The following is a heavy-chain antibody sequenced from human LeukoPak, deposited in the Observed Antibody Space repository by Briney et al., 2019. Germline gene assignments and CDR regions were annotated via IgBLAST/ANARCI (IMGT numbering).Heavy chain of an antibody. Sequence: PGGSLRLSCAASGFTFSSYDMHWVRHATGKGLEWVSAIGTAGDTYYPGSVKGRFTISRENAKNSLYLQMNSLRAGDTAVYYCARGGERSGSYMAAFGIWGQGTMVTVSS. CDR3: ARGGERSGSYMAAFGI. J-gene: IGHJ3*02. CDR1: GFTFSSYD. D-gene: IGHD3-10*01. CDR2: IGTAGDT. V-gene: IGHV3-13*01.